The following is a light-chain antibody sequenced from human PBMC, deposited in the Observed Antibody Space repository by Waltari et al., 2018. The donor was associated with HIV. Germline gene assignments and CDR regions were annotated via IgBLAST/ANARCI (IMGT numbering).Light chain of an antibody. J-gene: IGKJ4*01. Sequence: EIVLTQSPATLSLSPGERATLSCRARQSVGSSLVWYQQKPGQAPRLLIYDASTRATGIPARFSGSGSGTDFTLTISSLEPEDFAIYYCLQGTNWPVTFGGGTKVEIK. CDR2: DAS. V-gene: IGKV3-11*01. CDR3: LQGTNWPVT. CDR1: QSVGSS.